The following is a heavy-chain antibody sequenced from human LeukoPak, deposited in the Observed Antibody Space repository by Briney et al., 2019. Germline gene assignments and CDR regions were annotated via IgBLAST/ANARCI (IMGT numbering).Heavy chain of an antibody. CDR3: AKDLHYDVAMDV. J-gene: IGHJ6*02. D-gene: IGHD3-3*01. CDR2: IGSDYET. CDR1: GFTLGGFA. Sequence: RQSLRLSCAASGFTLGGFAMSWVRQAPGKWLEWVCSIGSDYETQYSESVKGRFAISGDNSQSTVFLQMNSLRAEDSALYYCAKDLHYDVAMDVWGRGTAVSVSS. V-gene: IGHV3-23*01.